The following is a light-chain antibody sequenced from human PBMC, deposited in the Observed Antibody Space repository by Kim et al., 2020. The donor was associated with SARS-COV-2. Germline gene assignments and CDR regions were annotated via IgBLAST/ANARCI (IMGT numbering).Light chain of an antibody. J-gene: IGLJ3*02. Sequence: GQSIPISCTGTSHDVGRYNFVSWFQQHPGKAPKVMIYDVTKRPSGVSSLFSGSKSGNTASLTISGLQAEDEAEYYCSSYTSSDSWVFGGGTKVTVL. CDR3: SSYTSSDSWV. V-gene: IGLV2-14*04. CDR1: SHDVGRYNF. CDR2: DVT.